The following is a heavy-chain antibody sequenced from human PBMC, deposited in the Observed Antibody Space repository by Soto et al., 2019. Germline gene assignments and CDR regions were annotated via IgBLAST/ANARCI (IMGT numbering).Heavy chain of an antibody. CDR2: ISGYKGDT. CDR1: GYTFTSYG. Sequence: QVQLVQSGTEVKKPGASVKVSCKASGYTFTSYGISWVRQAPGQGLEWMGWISGYKGDTHYAQNFQGRVTLTTDTYTSTAYMELRSLRYGATSVYYCERDGYGVYGMDFWGQGTMVTVSS. CDR3: ERDGYGVYGMDF. V-gene: IGHV1-18*01. D-gene: IGHD5-12*01. J-gene: IGHJ6*02.